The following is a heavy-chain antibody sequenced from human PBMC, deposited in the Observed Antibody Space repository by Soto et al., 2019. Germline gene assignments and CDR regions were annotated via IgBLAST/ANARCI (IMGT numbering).Heavy chain of an antibody. CDR3: ARRSDDILTGYYNPSYYFDY. J-gene: IGHJ4*02. Sequence: QLQLQESGPGLVKPSETLSLTCTVSGGSISSSSYYWGWIRQPPGKGLEWIGSIYYSGSTYYNPSLESRVTISVDTSKNQFSLKLSSVTAADTAVYYCARRSDDILTGYYNPSYYFDYWGQGTLVTVSS. V-gene: IGHV4-39*01. CDR1: GGSISSSSYY. CDR2: IYYSGST. D-gene: IGHD3-9*01.